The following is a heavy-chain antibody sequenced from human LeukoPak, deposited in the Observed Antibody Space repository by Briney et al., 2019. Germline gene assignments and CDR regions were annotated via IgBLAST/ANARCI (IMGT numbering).Heavy chain of an antibody. CDR1: GGSISSYY. J-gene: IGHJ4*02. V-gene: IGHV4-59*01. CDR2: IYYSGST. Sequence: SEALSLTCTVSGGSISSYYWSWIRQPPGKGLEWIGYIYYSGSTNYNPSLKSRVTISVDTSKNQFSLKLSSVTAADTAVYYCARTTKNYSSSSYYFDYWGQGTLVTVSS. CDR3: ARTTKNYSSSSYYFDY. D-gene: IGHD6-6*01.